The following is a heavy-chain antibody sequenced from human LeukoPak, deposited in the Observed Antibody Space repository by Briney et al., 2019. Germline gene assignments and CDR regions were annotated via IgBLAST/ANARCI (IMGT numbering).Heavy chain of an antibody. CDR3: ANLEGGYSSSWSHY. Sequence: GGSLRLSCAASGFTFSSYSMNWVRQAPGKGLEWVSSISSSGNYIYYADSVKGRFTISRDNAKSSLYLQMYSLRAEDTAVYYCANLEGGYSSSWSHYWGQGTLVTVSS. CDR2: ISSSGNYI. V-gene: IGHV3-21*01. CDR1: GFTFSSYS. D-gene: IGHD6-13*01. J-gene: IGHJ4*02.